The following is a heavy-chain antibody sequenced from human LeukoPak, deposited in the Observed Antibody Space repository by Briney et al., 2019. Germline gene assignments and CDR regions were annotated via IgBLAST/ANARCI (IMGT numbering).Heavy chain of an antibody. CDR1: GFTFSSYA. Sequence: PGGSLRLSCAASGFTFSSYAMNWVRQAPGKGLKWVSGFRGSGAATFYADSVKGRFTISRDNSKNTLYLQMNRLRAEDTAVYYCAKTTVTTYFFDYWGQGTLVTVSS. CDR3: AKTTVTTYFFDY. D-gene: IGHD4-17*01. J-gene: IGHJ4*02. CDR2: FRGSGAAT. V-gene: IGHV3-23*01.